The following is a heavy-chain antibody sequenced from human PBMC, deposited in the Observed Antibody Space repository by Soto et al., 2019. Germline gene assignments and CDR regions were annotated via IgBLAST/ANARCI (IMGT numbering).Heavy chain of an antibody. CDR3: ASNLPGTTNY. Sequence: SETLSLTCAVYGGSFSGYYWSWIRQPPGKGLEWIGEINHSGSTNYNPSLKSRVTISVDTSKNQFSLKLSSVTAADTAVYYCASNLPGTTNYWGQGPLVTLSS. J-gene: IGHJ4*02. CDR1: GGSFSGYY. V-gene: IGHV4-34*01. D-gene: IGHD1-7*01. CDR2: INHSGST.